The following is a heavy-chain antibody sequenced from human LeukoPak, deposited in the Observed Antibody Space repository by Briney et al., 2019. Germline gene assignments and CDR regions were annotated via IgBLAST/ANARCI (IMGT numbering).Heavy chain of an antibody. V-gene: IGHV1-2*02. CDR3: ARGFGSRGIDY. Sequence: GASVKVPCKTSEYTFTGYYMHWVRLAPGQGLEWMGWINPNSGATDYAQKFQDRVTMTRDTSINTAYMELSILRSDDTAVYYCARGFGSRGIDYWGQGTLVTVSS. CDR2: INPNSGAT. J-gene: IGHJ4*02. CDR1: EYTFTGYY. D-gene: IGHD2-2*01.